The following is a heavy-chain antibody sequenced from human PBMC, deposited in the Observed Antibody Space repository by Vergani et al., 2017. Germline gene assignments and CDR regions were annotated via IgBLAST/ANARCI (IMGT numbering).Heavy chain of an antibody. V-gene: IGHV3-33*01. J-gene: IGHJ5*02. CDR3: ATLKSYYYDT. D-gene: IGHD3-22*01. Sequence: QVHLVESGGGVVQPGRSLRLSCAASGFTFSSYGMHWVRQAPGKGLQWVAVISFDGSNKYYADSVKGRFTISRDNSKNTLYLQMNSLRAEDTAVFYCATLKSYYYDTWGQGTLVTVSS. CDR2: ISFDGSNK. CDR1: GFTFSSYG.